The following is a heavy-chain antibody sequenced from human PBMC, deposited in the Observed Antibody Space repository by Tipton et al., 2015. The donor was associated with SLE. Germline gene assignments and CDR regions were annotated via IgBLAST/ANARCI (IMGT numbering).Heavy chain of an antibody. J-gene: IGHJ5*02. Sequence: LRLSCAVSGGSIRSYYWSWIRQPPGKGLEWIGSIYYSGSTSYNPSLKSRVTISVDTSKNQFSLNLSSVTAADTAVYYCARAQWLVRWFDPWGQGTLVTVSS. V-gene: IGHV4-59*12. D-gene: IGHD6-19*01. CDR3: ARAQWLVRWFDP. CDR2: IYYSGST. CDR1: GGSIRSYY.